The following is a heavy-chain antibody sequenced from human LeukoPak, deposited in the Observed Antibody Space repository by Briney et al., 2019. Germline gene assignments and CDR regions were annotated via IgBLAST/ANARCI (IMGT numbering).Heavy chain of an antibody. Sequence: PGGSLRLSCAASGFTFSSYWMCWVRQAPGKGLEWVASIKEDGSEQYYVDSVKGRFTISRDNAKNSLYLQMNSLRAEDMAVYYCARGGYYWGAWGQGTLVTVSS. CDR1: GFTFSSYW. D-gene: IGHD1-1*01. V-gene: IGHV3-7*01. J-gene: IGHJ5*02. CDR2: IKEDGSEQ. CDR3: ARGGYYWGA.